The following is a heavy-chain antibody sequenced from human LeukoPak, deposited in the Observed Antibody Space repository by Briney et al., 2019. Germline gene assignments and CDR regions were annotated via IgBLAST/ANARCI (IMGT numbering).Heavy chain of an antibody. V-gene: IGHV4-34*01. CDR3: ARALGGYSSDY. D-gene: IGHD6-13*01. CDR1: GGSLSCYY. CDR2: INQSGST. Sequence: PSETLSLTCAVYGGSLSCYYWCWIRQPPGKGLEWIGEINQSGSTNYNPSLKSRVTISVNTSNNQFSLMLSSVTAADTAVYYCARALGGYSSDYWGQGTLVTVSS. J-gene: IGHJ4*02.